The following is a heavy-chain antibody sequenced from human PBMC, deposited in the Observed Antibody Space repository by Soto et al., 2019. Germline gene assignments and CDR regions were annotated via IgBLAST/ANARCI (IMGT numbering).Heavy chain of an antibody. V-gene: IGHV3-48*03. J-gene: IGHJ4*02. Sequence: GGSLRLSCAASGFTFSSYEMNWVRQAPGKGLEWVSYISSSGSTIYYADSVKGRFTISRDNAKNSLYLQMNSLRAEDTAVYYCARLVVVMAGDYWGQGTLVTVSS. CDR1: GFTFSSYE. CDR2: ISSSGSTI. D-gene: IGHD3-22*01. CDR3: ARLVVVMAGDY.